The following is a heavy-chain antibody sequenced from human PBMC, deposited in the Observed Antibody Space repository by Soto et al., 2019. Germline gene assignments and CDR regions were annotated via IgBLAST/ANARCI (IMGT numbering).Heavy chain of an antibody. V-gene: IGHV2-5*02. D-gene: IGHD3-9*01. CDR2: IYWDDDK. CDR3: AHRRVYDILTGYSPHDAFDI. Sequence: QITLKESGPTLVKPTQTLTLTCTFSGFSLSTSGVGVGWIRQPPGKALEWLALIYWDDDKRYSPSLKSRLTITKDTSKNQVVHTMTNMDPVDTATYYCAHRRVYDILTGYSPHDAFDIWGQGKMVTVSS. J-gene: IGHJ3*02. CDR1: GFSLSTSGVG.